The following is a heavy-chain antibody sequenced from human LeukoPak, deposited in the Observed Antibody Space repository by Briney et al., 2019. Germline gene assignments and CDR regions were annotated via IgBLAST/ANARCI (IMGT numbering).Heavy chain of an antibody. J-gene: IGHJ1*01. V-gene: IGHV4-59*01. Sequence: SETLSLTCTVSGGSISSYYWSWIRQPPGKGLEWIGNIHYSGFSNYNPSLKSRVTISVDTSKNQFSLKLSFVTAADTAVYYCARDLHGGNSGLGYWGQGTLVTVSS. CDR2: IHYSGFS. CDR1: GGSISSYY. D-gene: IGHD4-23*01. CDR3: ARDLHGGNSGLGY.